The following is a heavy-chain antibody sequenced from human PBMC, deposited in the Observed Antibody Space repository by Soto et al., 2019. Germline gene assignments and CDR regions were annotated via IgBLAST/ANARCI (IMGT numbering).Heavy chain of an antibody. Sequence: SETLSLTCAVSGYSISSSNWWGWIRQPPGKGLEWIGYIYYSGSTYYNPSLKSRVTMSVDTSKNQFSLKLSSVTAVDTAVYYCARKERAAGRYWFDPWGQGTLVTVSS. CDR2: IYYSGST. J-gene: IGHJ5*02. CDR1: GYSISSSNW. V-gene: IGHV4-28*01. D-gene: IGHD6-13*01. CDR3: ARKERAAGRYWFDP.